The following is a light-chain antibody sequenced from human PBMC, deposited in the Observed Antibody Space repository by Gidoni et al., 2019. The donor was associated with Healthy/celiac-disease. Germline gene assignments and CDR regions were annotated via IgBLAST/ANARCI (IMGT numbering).Light chain of an antibody. Sequence: DIQMTQSPSTLSASVGDRVTITCRASQSISSWVAWYQQKPGKAPKLLIYKASSLESGVPSRFSGSGSGTEFTLTISSPQPDDFATYYCQQYNSYPWTFGQGTKVEIK. J-gene: IGKJ1*01. CDR2: KAS. CDR3: QQYNSYPWT. CDR1: QSISSW. V-gene: IGKV1-5*03.